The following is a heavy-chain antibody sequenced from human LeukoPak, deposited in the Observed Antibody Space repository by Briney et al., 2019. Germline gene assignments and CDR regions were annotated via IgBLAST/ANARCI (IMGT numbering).Heavy chain of an antibody. V-gene: IGHV3-23*01. CDR3: AKGYTYAMKHYLDY. J-gene: IGHJ4*02. D-gene: IGHD5-18*01. CDR1: GFTFSSYA. Sequence: GGSLRLSCAASGFTFSSYAMSWVRQAPGKGLEWVSAISGSGGSTYYADSVKGRFTISRDNSKNMLYLQMNSLRPEDMSFYYCAKGYTYAMKHYLDYWGQGTLVTVSS. CDR2: ISGSGGST.